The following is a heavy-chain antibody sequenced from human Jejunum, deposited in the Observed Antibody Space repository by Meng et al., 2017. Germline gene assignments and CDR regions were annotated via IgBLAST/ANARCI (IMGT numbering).Heavy chain of an antibody. CDR1: GYTFTSYW. J-gene: IGHJ5*02. D-gene: IGHD6-19*01. Sequence: GESLKISCKGSGYTFTSYWIAWVRQMPGKGLEWVGIIDPGDSDTRYSPSFKGQVTFSVDKSMNTPYLQWNSLKASDTAMYYCVRLRISVAPLFKINGFEPWGQGTLVTVSS. CDR2: IDPGDSDT. V-gene: IGHV5-51*01. CDR3: VRLRISVAPLFKINGFEP.